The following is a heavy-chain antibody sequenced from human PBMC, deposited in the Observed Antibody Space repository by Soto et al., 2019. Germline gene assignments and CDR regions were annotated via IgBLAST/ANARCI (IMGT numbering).Heavy chain of an antibody. J-gene: IGHJ6*02. CDR3: TRVSLVLQFLEWFGYHGGDV. D-gene: IGHD3-3*01. CDR2: SNYSGST. Sequence: KPSEPLSLTCTVSGGTIGGGGYYWRWIRHHPGKGLQWIGYSNYSGSTYYNPSLTSRVTISGDTSKNQCILKLSSVTASDTAVYYCTRVSLVLQFLEWFGYHGGDVSVQGSPVT. V-gene: IGHV4-31*03. CDR1: GGTIGGGGYY.